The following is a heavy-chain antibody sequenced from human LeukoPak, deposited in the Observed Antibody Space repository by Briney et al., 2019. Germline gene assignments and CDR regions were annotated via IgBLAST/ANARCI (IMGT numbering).Heavy chain of an antibody. CDR2: IDWDDDK. J-gene: IGHJ4*02. CDR3: ARMGYSSSWYDY. CDR1: GFSLSTSGMC. Sequence: SGPALVKPTQTLTLTCTFSGFSLSTSGMCVSRIRQPPGKALEWLARIDWDDDKYYSTSLKTRLTISKDTSKNQVVLTMTNMDPVDTATYYCARMGYSSSWYDYWGQGTPVTVSS. V-gene: IGHV2-70*11. D-gene: IGHD6-13*01.